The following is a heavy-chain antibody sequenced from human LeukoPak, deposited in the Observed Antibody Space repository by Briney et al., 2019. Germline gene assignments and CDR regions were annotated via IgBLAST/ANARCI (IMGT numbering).Heavy chain of an antibody. D-gene: IGHD2-8*01. J-gene: IGHJ4*02. Sequence: PGGSLRLSCAASGFIFSSYAMSWVRHGPGTGLEWVSTISGSGGSTYYADSVKGRFTISRDNSKNTVYLQMNSLRAEDTAVYYCAKDRPCINDVCHGDFDYWGQGTLVTVSS. CDR3: AKDRPCINDVCHGDFDY. CDR2: ISGSGGST. V-gene: IGHV3-23*01. CDR1: GFIFSSYA.